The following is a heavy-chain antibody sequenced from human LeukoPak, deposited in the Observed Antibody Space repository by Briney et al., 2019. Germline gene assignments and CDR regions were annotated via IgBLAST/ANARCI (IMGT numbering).Heavy chain of an antibody. CDR3: ARENVAVPGGDY. J-gene: IGHJ4*02. CDR2: IKQDGSEK. D-gene: IGHD6-19*01. Sequence: GGSLRLSCAASGFTFSSYWMSWVPQAPGKGLEWVANIKQDGSEKYYVDSMKGRFAISRDNTKNSLYLQMSTLRVEDTAVYYCARENVAVPGGDYWGQGTLVTVSS. V-gene: IGHV3-7*01. CDR1: GFTFSSYW.